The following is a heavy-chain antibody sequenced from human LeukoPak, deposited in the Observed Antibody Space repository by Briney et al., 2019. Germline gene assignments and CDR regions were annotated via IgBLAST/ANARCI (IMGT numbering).Heavy chain of an antibody. CDR3: ARRLTGVDY. D-gene: IGHD7-27*01. Sequence: GASVKVSCKASGYTFTAYYINWVRQAPGQGLEWMGWINPNSGGTNYAQKFQGRVTMTRDTPISTAYMELNRLTSDDTAVYYCARRLTGVDYWGQGTLVTVSS. J-gene: IGHJ4*02. CDR1: GYTFTAYY. CDR2: INPNSGGT. V-gene: IGHV1-2*02.